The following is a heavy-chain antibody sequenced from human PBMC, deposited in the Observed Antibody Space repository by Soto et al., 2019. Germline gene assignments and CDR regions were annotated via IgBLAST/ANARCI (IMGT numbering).Heavy chain of an antibody. J-gene: IGHJ5*02. D-gene: IGHD3-10*01. CDR1: GSSISSYD. Sequence: AEPLGLTCTVSGSSISSYDGGWIRRHPVKGLEWIGYIYYSGSTNYNPSLKSRVTISVDTSKYQFSLKLSSVTAADTAVYYCARAVWEYRSGSSWFDPWGQGTLVTVSS. CDR3: ARAVWEYRSGSSWFDP. CDR2: IYYSGST. V-gene: IGHV4-59*01.